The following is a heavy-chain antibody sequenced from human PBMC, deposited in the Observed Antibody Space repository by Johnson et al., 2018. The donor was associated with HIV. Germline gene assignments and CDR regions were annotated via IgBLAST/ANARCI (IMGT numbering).Heavy chain of an antibody. CDR3: AKDSERGYSYGWCGFDI. CDR2: IRYDGSNK. CDR1: GFTFSSYG. J-gene: IGHJ3*02. Sequence: QVQLVESGGGVVQPGGSLRLSCAASGFTFSSYGMHWVRQAPGKGLEWVAIIRYDGSNKYYAYSVKGRFTISRDDSKSTLNLQMNSLRAEDTAVYYCAKDSERGYSYGWCGFDIWGQGTMVTVSS. D-gene: IGHD5-18*01. V-gene: IGHV3-30*02.